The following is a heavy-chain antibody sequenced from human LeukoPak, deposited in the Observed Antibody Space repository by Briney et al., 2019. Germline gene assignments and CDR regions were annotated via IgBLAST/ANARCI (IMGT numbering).Heavy chain of an antibody. V-gene: IGHV3-48*02. CDR3: ARGNPVDY. CDR2: ISFSSTTI. Sequence: GGSLRLSCEASGLTFSSYNMNWVRQAPGKGLEWISYISFSSTTIYYADSVKGRFTFSRDNAKNSLYLQMNSLRDEDTAVYYCARGNPVDYWGQGILVTVSS. CDR1: GLTFSSYN. J-gene: IGHJ4*02.